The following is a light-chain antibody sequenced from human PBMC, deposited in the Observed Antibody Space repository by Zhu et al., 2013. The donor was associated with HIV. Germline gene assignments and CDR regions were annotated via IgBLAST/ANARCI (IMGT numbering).Light chain of an antibody. J-gene: IGKJ3*01. V-gene: IGKV1-5*03. Sequence: DIQMTQSPSTLSASIGDRVSITCRASQSISSWLAWYQQKPGKAPKLLIYKASSLEGGVPSRFSGSGSGTEFTLTIGSLHPEDFATYYCQHVNNNAAFGPGTKVDV. CDR2: KAS. CDR1: QSISSW. CDR3: QHVNNNAA.